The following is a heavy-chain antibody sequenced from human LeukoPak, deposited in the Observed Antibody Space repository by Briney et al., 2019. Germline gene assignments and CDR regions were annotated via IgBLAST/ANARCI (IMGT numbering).Heavy chain of an antibody. CDR3: AHRRPNKNFDY. Sequence: ESGPTLVKPTQTLTLTCTFSGFSLSTSGVGVGWIRQPPGKALEWLALIYWDDDKRYSPSLKSRLTITKDTSKNQEVLTMTNMDPVDTATYYCAHRRPNKNFDYWGQGTLVTVSS. D-gene: IGHD1/OR15-1a*01. CDR1: GFSLSTSGVG. J-gene: IGHJ4*02. V-gene: IGHV2-5*02. CDR2: IYWDDDK.